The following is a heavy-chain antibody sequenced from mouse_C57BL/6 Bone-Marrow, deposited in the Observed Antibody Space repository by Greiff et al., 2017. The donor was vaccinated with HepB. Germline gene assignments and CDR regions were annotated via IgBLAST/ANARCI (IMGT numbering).Heavy chain of an antibody. CDR3: ARREITTVVAGAMDY. D-gene: IGHD1-1*01. CDR1: GFTFSDYY. CDR2: ISNGGGST. J-gene: IGHJ4*01. V-gene: IGHV5-12*01. Sequence: EVQVVESGGGLVQPGGSLKLSCAASGFTFSDYYMYWVRQTPEKRLEWVAYISNGGGSTYYPDTVKGRFTISRDNAKNTLYLQMSRLKSEDTAMYYCARREITTVVAGAMDYWGQGTSVTVSS.